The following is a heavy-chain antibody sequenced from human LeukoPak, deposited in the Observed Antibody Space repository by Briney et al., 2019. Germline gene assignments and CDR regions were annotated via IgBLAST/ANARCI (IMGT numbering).Heavy chain of an antibody. CDR1: GFTFGDHA. V-gene: IGHV3-49*04. J-gene: IGHJ6*02. D-gene: IGHD5-18*01. CDR3: SRGPIQLWPYYGMDV. CDR2: IRSKAYRGTT. Sequence: GGSLRLSCIASGFTFGDHAMSWVRQAPGKGLEWVGFIRSKAYRGTTEYAASVKGRFTISRDDSNGIAYLQMNSLKTEDTAVYYCSRGPIQLWPYYGMDVWGRGTTVIVS.